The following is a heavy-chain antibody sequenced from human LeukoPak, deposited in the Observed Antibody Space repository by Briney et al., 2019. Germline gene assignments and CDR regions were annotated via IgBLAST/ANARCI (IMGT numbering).Heavy chain of an antibody. Sequence: GGSLRLSCAASGFTFSSYAMHWVRQAPGKGLEWVSSISSSSSYIYYADSVKGRFTISRDNAKNSLYLQMNSLRAEDTAVYYCARARGSGTNWFDPWGQGTLVTVSS. CDR3: ARARGSGTNWFDP. CDR2: ISSSSSYI. D-gene: IGHD3-10*01. V-gene: IGHV3-21*01. J-gene: IGHJ5*02. CDR1: GFTFSSYA.